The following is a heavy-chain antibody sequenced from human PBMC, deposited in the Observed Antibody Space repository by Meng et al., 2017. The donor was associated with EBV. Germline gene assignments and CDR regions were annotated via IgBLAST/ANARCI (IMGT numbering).Heavy chain of an antibody. V-gene: IGHV1-2*06. J-gene: IGHJ4*02. D-gene: IGHD6-19*01. Sequence: QGLLVQAGAEVKKPGASGKVSCKASGYTFTGYYMHWVRQAPGQGLEWMGRINPNSGGTNYAQKFQGRVTMTRDTSISTAYMELSRLRSDDTAVYYCARVGIAVAGTGDYWGQGTLVTVSS. CDR2: INPNSGGT. CDR3: ARVGIAVAGTGDY. CDR1: GYTFTGYY.